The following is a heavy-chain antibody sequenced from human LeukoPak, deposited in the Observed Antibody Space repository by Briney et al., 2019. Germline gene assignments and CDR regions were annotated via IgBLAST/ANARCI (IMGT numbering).Heavy chain of an antibody. CDR1: GGTFSSYA. Sequence: GSSVKVSCKASGGTFSSYAISWVRQAPGQGLEWMGRIIPIFGTANYAQKFQDRVTITTDESTSTAYMELSSLRSEDTAVYYCARSDYYDSSGYYLPPAYWGQGTLVTVSS. D-gene: IGHD3-22*01. CDR3: ARSDYYDSSGYYLPPAY. V-gene: IGHV1-69*05. J-gene: IGHJ4*02. CDR2: IIPIFGTA.